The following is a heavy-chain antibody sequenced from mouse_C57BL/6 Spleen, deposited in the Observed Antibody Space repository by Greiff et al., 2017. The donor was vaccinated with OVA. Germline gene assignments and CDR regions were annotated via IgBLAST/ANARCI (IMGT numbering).Heavy chain of an antibody. J-gene: IGHJ3*01. V-gene: IGHV1-69*01. CDR3: ARRRGSGNYRTWFAY. CDR2: IDPSDSYT. D-gene: IGHD2-1*01. CDR1: GYTFTSYW. Sequence: QVQLQQPGAELVMPGASVKLSCKASGYTFTSYWMHWVKQRPGTGLEWIGEIDPSDSYTNYNQKFKGKSTLTVDKSSSTAYMQLSSLTSEDSAVYYCARRRGSGNYRTWFAYWGQGTLVTVSA.